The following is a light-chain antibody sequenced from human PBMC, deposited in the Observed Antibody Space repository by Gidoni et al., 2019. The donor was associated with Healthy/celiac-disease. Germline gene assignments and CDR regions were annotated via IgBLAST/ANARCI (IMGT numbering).Light chain of an antibody. CDR2: DAS. Sequence: EIVLPQSPATLSLSPGERATLSSRASQSVSSYLAWYQQKPGQAPRLRIYDASNRATGIPARFSGSGSGTDFTLTISSLEPEDFAVYYCQQRSNWPPALTFGGGTKVEIK. CDR1: QSVSSY. CDR3: QQRSNWPPALT. J-gene: IGKJ4*01. V-gene: IGKV3-11*01.